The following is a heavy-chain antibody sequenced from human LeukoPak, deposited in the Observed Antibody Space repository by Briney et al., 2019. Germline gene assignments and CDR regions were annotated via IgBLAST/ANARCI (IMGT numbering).Heavy chain of an antibody. D-gene: IGHD2-21*02. CDR2: IYSGGST. CDR1: GFTFSSYA. Sequence: GGSLRLSCAASGFTFSSYAMSWVRQAPGKGLEWVSVIYSGGSTYYADSVKGRFTISRDNSKNTLYLQMNSLRAEDTAVYYCARDLFPYCGGDCYSPQGAFDIWGQGTMVTVSS. CDR3: ARDLFPYCGGDCYSPQGAFDI. V-gene: IGHV3-53*01. J-gene: IGHJ3*02.